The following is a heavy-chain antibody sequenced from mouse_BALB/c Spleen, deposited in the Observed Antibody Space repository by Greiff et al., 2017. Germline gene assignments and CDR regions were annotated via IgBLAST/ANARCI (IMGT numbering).Heavy chain of an antibody. CDR3: ARSGNYYGSSYGYFDY. CDR2: IDPANGNT. V-gene: IGHV14-3*02. Sequence: EVHLVESGAELVKPGASVKLSCTASGFNIKDTYMHWVKQRPEQGLEWIGRIDPANGNTKYDPKFQGKATITADTSSNTAYLQLSSLTSEDTAVYYCARSGNYYGSSYGYFDYWGQGTTLTVSS. J-gene: IGHJ2*01. D-gene: IGHD1-1*01. CDR1: GFNIKDTY.